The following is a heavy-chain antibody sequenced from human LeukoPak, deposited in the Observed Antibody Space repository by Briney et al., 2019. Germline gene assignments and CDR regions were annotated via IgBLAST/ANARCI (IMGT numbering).Heavy chain of an antibody. Sequence: GGSLRLSCAASGFTFSNYWMHWVRQAPGKGLVWVSRINSDGSSTSYADSVKGRFTISRDNAKNTLYLQMNSLRAEDTAVYYCARPYYYYYMDVWGKGTTVTVSS. J-gene: IGHJ6*03. CDR3: ARPYYYYYMDV. V-gene: IGHV3-74*01. CDR1: GFTFSNYW. CDR2: INSDGSST.